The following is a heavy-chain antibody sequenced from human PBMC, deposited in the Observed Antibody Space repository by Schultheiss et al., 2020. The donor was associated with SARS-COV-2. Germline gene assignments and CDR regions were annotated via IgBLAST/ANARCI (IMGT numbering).Heavy chain of an antibody. CDR3: ARPIAAAGTPGP. D-gene: IGHD6-13*01. J-gene: IGHJ5*02. Sequence: GGSLRLSCAASGFTFSSYAMHWVRQAPGKGLEWVAVISYDGSNKYYADSVKGRFTISRDNSKNTLYLQMNSLRAEDTAVYYCARPIAAAGTPGPWGQGTLVTVSS. CDR1: GFTFSSYA. V-gene: IGHV3-30*04. CDR2: ISYDGSNK.